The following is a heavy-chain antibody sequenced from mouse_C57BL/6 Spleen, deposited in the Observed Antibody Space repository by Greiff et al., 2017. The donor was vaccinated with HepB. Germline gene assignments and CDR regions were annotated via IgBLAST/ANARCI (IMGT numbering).Heavy chain of an antibody. CDR2: INYDGSST. D-gene: IGHD1-1*01. Sequence: EVKVVESEGGLVQPGSSMKLSCTASGFTFSDYYMAWVRQVPEKGLEWVANINYDGSSTYYLDSLKSRFIISRDNAKNILYLQMSSLKSEDTATYYCAREYGSSYVGRYFDVWGTGTTVTVSS. CDR3: AREYGSSYVGRYFDV. V-gene: IGHV5-16*01. CDR1: GFTFSDYY. J-gene: IGHJ1*03.